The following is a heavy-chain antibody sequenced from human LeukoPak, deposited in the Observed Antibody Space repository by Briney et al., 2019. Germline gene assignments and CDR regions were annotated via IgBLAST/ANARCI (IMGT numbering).Heavy chain of an antibody. D-gene: IGHD2-2*01. V-gene: IGHV3-23*01. CDR1: GFSFGGYA. CDR2: ILGSGSSI. J-gene: IGHJ4*02. Sequence: PGGSLRLSCAASGFSFGGYAMNRVRQAPGKGLEGVSSILGSGSSIYYADSVKGRFTISRDNSKNTLYLQMNSLRAEDTAIYYCAKRYCGSTSCPSPFYFFDYWGQGTLVTVSS. CDR3: AKRYCGSTSCPSPFYFFDY.